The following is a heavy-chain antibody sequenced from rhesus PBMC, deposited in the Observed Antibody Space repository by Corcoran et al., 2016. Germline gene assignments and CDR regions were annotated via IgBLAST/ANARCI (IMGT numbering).Heavy chain of an antibody. D-gene: IGHD5-24*01. CDR2: IYGSSGST. CDR3: ASLKWVQLRRYYFDY. J-gene: IGHJ4*01. Sequence: QVQLQESGPGVVKPSETLSLTCAVSGYSISSGYDWIWIRQPPGKGLEWIGYIYGSSGSTNNNPYLKNRVTSSKDTSKNQFSLKLSSVTAADTAVYYCASLKWVQLRRYYFDYGGQGVLVTVSS. V-gene: IGHV4-76*01. CDR1: GYSISSGYD.